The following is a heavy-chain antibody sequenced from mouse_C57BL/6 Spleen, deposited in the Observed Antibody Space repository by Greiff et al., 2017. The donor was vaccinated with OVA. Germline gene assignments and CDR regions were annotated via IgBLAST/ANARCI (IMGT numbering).Heavy chain of an antibody. D-gene: IGHD2-3*01. Sequence: QVHVKQSGAELVRPGASVKLSCKASGYTFTDYYINWVKQRPGQGLEWIARIYPGSGNTYYNEKFKGKATLTAEKSSSTAYMQLSSLTSEDSAVYFCARGSYGYYGAMDYWGQGTSVTVSS. CDR3: ARGSYGYYGAMDY. J-gene: IGHJ4*01. CDR1: GYTFTDYY. V-gene: IGHV1-76*01. CDR2: IYPGSGNT.